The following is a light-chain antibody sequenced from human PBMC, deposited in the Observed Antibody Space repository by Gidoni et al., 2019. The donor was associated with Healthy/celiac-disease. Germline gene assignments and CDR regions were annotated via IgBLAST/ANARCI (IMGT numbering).Light chain of an antibody. CDR1: QNISSY. CDR3: QQSYSTPYMYT. Sequence: DIQMTQSPSSLSASVGDRVTITCRASQNISSYLNWYQQKPGKAPKLLIYAASSLQSGVPSRFSGSGSGTEFTLTISSLQPEDFATYYCQQSYSTPYMYTFGQGTKLEIK. V-gene: IGKV1-39*01. J-gene: IGKJ2*01. CDR2: AAS.